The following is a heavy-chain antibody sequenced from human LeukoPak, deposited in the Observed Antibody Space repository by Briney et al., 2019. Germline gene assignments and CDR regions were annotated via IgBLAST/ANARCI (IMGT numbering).Heavy chain of an antibody. Sequence: QSGGSLRLSCAASGFTISTYWMSWVRQAPGKGLEWVANIKQDGSEKYYVDSVKGRFTISRDNAKNSLYLQMNSLRAEDTAVYYCASPKTPSGSYGDFDYWGQGTLVTVSS. D-gene: IGHD1-26*01. CDR1: GFTISTYW. V-gene: IGHV3-7*03. CDR3: ASPKTPSGSYGDFDY. CDR2: IKQDGSEK. J-gene: IGHJ4*02.